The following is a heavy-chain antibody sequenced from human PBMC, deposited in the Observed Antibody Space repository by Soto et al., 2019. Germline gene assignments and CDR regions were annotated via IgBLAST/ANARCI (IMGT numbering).Heavy chain of an antibody. D-gene: IGHD3-3*01. CDR3: ASGPLRYLVF. CDR2: IYPDNSDT. J-gene: IGHJ4*02. Sequence: PGEALQISCNHSGYNFTGHWSAWVRQMPGKGLECMGIIYPDNSDTRYSPSFQDQDTSSADKSISTAYLQSSTLKDSDTAIDVCASGPLRYLVFWGQGTLVTVSS. V-gene: IGHV5-51*01. CDR1: GYNFTGHW.